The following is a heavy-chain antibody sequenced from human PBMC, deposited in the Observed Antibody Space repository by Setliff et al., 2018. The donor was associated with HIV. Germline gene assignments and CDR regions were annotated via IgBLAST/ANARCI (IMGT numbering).Heavy chain of an antibody. CDR3: ARHGQYGSGSYYNRPFDF. CDR2: IYPGDSDT. V-gene: IGHV5-51*01. Sequence: GESLKISCKGSGYSLTNYWIAWLRQMPGKGLEWMGIIYPGDSDTRYSPSFQGQVTISADKSISTAYLQWSSLKASDTAMYYCARHGQYGSGSYYNRPFDFWGQGTLVTVPQ. CDR1: GYSLTNYW. J-gene: IGHJ4*02. D-gene: IGHD3-10*01.